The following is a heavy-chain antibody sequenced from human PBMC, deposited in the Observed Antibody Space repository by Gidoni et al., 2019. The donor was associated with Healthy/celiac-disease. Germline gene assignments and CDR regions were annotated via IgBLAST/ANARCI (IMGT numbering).Heavy chain of an antibody. V-gene: IGHV4-39*01. CDR3: ARHVVVVPAAIEDGYYYYGMDV. J-gene: IGHJ6*02. D-gene: IGHD2-2*01. Sequence: QLQLQESGPGLVKPSETLSLTCTVSGGSISSSSYYWGWIRQPPGKGLEWFGSIYYSGSTYYNPSLKSRVTISVDTSKNQFSLKLSSVTAADTAVYYCARHVVVVPAAIEDGYYYYGMDVWGQGTTVTVSS. CDR1: GGSISSSSYY. CDR2: IYYSGST.